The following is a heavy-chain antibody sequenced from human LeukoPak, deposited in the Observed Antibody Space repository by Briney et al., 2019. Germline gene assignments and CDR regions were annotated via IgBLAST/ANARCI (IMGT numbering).Heavy chain of an antibody. Sequence: GGSLRLSCAASGFTFSSYWMHWVRQAPGKGLEWLSRINSDGYSISYADSVKGRFTISRDNAKNTLNLQMNSLRAEDTAVYYCARDLGQYYDTSDNWFDPWGQGTLVTVSS. J-gene: IGHJ5*02. CDR2: INSDGYSI. V-gene: IGHV3-74*01. D-gene: IGHD3-22*01. CDR1: GFTFSSYW. CDR3: ARDLGQYYDTSDNWFDP.